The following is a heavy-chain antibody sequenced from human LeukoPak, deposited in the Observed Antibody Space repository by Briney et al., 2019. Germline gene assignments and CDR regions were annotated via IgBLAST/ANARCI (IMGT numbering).Heavy chain of an antibody. V-gene: IGHV4-59*08. CDR3: ARHWLHSYGFWDY. D-gene: IGHD5-24*01. J-gene: IGHJ4*02. Sequence: SETLSLTCTVSGGSISSFYWSWIRQPPGKGLEWIGYISYTGSTNYNPSLKSRVTISVDTFKSQFSLKLKSVTAADTAVLYCARHWLHSYGFWDYWGQGTLVTVSS. CDR2: ISYTGST. CDR1: GGSISSFY.